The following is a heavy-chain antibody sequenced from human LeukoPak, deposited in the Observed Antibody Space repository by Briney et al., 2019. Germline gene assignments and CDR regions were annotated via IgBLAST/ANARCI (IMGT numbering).Heavy chain of an antibody. D-gene: IGHD1-26*01. Sequence: GGSLRLSCAASGFTFTDYYMSWIRQAPGKGLEWVSYISSSSTYTNYADSVKGRFTISRDNAKNSLYLQMNSLRAEDTAVYYCARLIGGTYYYWGQGTLVTVSS. J-gene: IGHJ4*02. CDR3: ARLIGGTYYY. CDR1: GFTFTDYY. CDR2: ISSSSTYT. V-gene: IGHV3-11*03.